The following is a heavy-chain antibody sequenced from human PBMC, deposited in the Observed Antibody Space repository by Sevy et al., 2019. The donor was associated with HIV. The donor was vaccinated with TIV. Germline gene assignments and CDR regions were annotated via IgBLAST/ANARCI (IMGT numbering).Heavy chain of an antibody. Sequence: SETLSLTCAAYGGSFSGYYWSWIRQPPGKGLEWIGEIDHGGSTKYNPSLKSRVTISVDTSKNQFSLKLNSVTAADTAVYYCAGIKLSGWRLDYWGQGTLVTVSS. CDR2: IDHGGST. CDR1: GGSFSGYY. V-gene: IGHV4-34*01. J-gene: IGHJ4*02. CDR3: AGIKLSGWRLDY. D-gene: IGHD6-19*01.